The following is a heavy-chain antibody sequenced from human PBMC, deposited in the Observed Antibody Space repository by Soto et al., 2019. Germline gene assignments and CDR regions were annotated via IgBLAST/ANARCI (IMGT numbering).Heavy chain of an antibody. J-gene: IGHJ6*02. Sequence: PGGSLRLSCAASGFTFSSYGMHWVRQAPGKGLEWVAVISYDGSNKYYADSVKGRFTISRDNSKNTLYLQMNSLRAEDTAVYYCAKEVVVRGVGYYYGMDVWGQGTTVTVSS. V-gene: IGHV3-30*18. CDR3: AKEVVVRGVGYYYGMDV. CDR2: ISYDGSNK. D-gene: IGHD3-10*01. CDR1: GFTFSSYG.